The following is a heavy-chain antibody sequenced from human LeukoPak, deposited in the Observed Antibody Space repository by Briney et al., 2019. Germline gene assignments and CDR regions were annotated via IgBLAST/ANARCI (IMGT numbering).Heavy chain of an antibody. Sequence: PGGSLRLSCAASGFTFSSYAMRWVRQAPGKGLEWVSTISSSGGSIYYADSVKGRFTISRDNSKNTLFLQMNSLRAEDTAVYYCWEKAHGGGDYYYWWGGYYYYYMDVWGKGTTVTVSS. CDR2: ISSSGGSI. J-gene: IGHJ6*03. CDR1: GFTFSSYA. CDR3: WEKAHGGGDYYYWWGGYYYYYMDV. V-gene: IGHV3-23*01. D-gene: IGHD3-3*01.